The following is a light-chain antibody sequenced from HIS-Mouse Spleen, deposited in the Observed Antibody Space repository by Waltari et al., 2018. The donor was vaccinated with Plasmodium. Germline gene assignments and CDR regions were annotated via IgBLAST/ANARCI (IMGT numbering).Light chain of an antibody. CDR1: QSVLYSYTNKNY. J-gene: IGKJ2*01. Sequence: DIVMTQSPDSLAVSLGERATINCKSSQSVLYSYTNKNYLAWYQQKPGQPPKLLIYWACTRESGVPDRFSGSGSGTDFTLTIISLQADDVAVYYCLQDYNFPYAFGQGTKLEIK. CDR2: WAC. V-gene: IGKV4-1*01. CDR3: LQDYNFPYA.